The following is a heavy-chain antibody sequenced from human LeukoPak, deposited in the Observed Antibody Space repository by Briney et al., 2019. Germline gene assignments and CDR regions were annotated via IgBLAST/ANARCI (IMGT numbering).Heavy chain of an antibody. CDR1: GGTINSYA. J-gene: IGHJ3*02. D-gene: IGHD3-16*02. CDR3: ARALVQPSGAFDI. Sequence: RASVKVSCKASGGTINSYAITWVRQAPGQGLEWMGGIIPIFGTTNYAQKFQGRVTITTDESTSTAYMELSSLRSEDTAVYYCARALVQPSGAFDIWGQGTVVTVSS. CDR2: IIPIFGTT. V-gene: IGHV1-69*05.